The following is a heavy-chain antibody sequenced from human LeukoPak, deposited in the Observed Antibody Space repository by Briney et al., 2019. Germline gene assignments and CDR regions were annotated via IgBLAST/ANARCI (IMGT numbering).Heavy chain of an antibody. D-gene: IGHD6-19*01. V-gene: IGHV3-30*03. CDR3: ARDPGVRWLVGFDY. Sequence: GRSLRLSCAGFGFTFSNYGMHWVRQAPGKGLEWVALISYDGSNKYYADSVKGRITISRDNSKNTLYLQMNSLRAEDTAVYYCARDPGVRWLVGFDYWGQGTLVTVSS. CDR1: GFTFSNYG. CDR2: ISYDGSNK. J-gene: IGHJ4*02.